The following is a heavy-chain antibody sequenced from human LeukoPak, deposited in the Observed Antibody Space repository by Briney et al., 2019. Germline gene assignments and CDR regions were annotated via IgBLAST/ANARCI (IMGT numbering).Heavy chain of an antibody. J-gene: IGHJ3*02. CDR1: GGSISSSSYY. CDR3: ARGQCSSTSCYHHMITFGGATLGRGAFDI. CDR2: IYYSGST. D-gene: IGHD2-2*01. Sequence: SETLSLTCTVSGGSISSSSYYWGWIRQPPGKGLEWIGSIYYSGSTYYNPSLKSRVTISVDTSKNQFSLKLSSVTAADTAVYYCARGQCSSTSCYHHMITFGGATLGRGAFDIWGQGTMVTVSS. V-gene: IGHV4-39*07.